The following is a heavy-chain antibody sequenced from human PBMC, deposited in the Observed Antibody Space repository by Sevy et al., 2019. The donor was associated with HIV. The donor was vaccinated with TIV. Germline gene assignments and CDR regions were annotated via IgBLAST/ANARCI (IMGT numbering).Heavy chain of an antibody. D-gene: IGHD1-1*01. Sequence: SETLSLTCTVSGGSISSSSYYWGWIRQPPGKGLEWIGGIYYSGSTYYNPSLKSRVTISVDTSKNQFSLKLSSVTAADTAVYYCARHSTGRFVSPFDYWGQGTLVTVSS. CDR2: IYYSGST. CDR1: GGSISSSSYY. CDR3: ARHSTGRFVSPFDY. V-gene: IGHV4-39*01. J-gene: IGHJ4*02.